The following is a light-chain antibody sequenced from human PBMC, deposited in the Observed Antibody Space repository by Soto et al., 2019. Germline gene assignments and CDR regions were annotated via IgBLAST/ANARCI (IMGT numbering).Light chain of an antibody. CDR2: GTS. CDR1: QSLNIN. Sequence: ILMTQSPATLSVSPVERVTLSCRASQSLNINLAGYQQKPGQAPRILIYGTSTRATGVPARFSGSGSGTEFTLTISSLHSEDFAIYYCQQCNNWPPTFGAGTKVEIK. CDR3: QQCNNWPPT. V-gene: IGKV3-15*01. J-gene: IGKJ4*01.